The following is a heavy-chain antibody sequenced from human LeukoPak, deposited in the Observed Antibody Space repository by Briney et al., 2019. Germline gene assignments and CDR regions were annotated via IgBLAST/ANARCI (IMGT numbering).Heavy chain of an antibody. V-gene: IGHV4-59*01. D-gene: IGHD1-26*01. CDR3: ARSPIVGRHGYYFDY. CDR1: GGSISSYY. Sequence: SETLSLTCTVSGGSISSYYWSWIRQPPGKRLEWIGYIYYSGSTNYNPSLKSRVTISVDTSKNQFSLKLSSVTAADTAVYYFARSPIVGRHGYYFDYWGQGTLVTVSS. J-gene: IGHJ4*02. CDR2: IYYSGST.